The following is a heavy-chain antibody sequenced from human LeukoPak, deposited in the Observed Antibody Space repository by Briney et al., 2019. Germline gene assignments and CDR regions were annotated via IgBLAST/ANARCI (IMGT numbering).Heavy chain of an antibody. V-gene: IGHV1-69*04. D-gene: IGHD6-13*01. Sequence: ASVKVSCKASGGTFSSYAISWVRQAPGQGLEWMGRIIPTLGIANYAQKFQGRVTITADKSTRTAYMELSSLRSEDTAVYYCASRVAAAGPNWFDPWGQGTLVTVSS. J-gene: IGHJ5*02. CDR1: GGTFSSYA. CDR2: IIPTLGIA. CDR3: ASRVAAAGPNWFDP.